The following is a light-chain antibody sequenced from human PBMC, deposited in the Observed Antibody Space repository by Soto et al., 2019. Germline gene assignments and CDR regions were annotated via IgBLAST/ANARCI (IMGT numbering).Light chain of an antibody. CDR3: SSYAGSNNLKV. CDR2: EVT. J-gene: IGLJ1*01. Sequence: ALTQPPSASGSPGQSVTISCTGTSSDVGGYNYVSWYQQHPGKAPKLMIYEVTKRPSGVPDRFSGSKSGNTASLTVSGLQAEDEADYYCSSYAGSNNLKVFGTGTKVTVL. CDR1: SSDVGGYNY. V-gene: IGLV2-8*01.